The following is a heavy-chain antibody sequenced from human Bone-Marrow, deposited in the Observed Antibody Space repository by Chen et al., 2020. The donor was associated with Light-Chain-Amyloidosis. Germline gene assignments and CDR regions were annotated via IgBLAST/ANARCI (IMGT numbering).Heavy chain of an antibody. CDR3: AKGPGAVAGTGDYFDY. CDR1: GFTFSSYA. D-gene: IGHD6-19*01. CDR2: ISGSGGST. V-gene: IGHV3-23*01. Sequence: EVQLLESGGGLVQPWGSLRLSCAASGFTFSSYAMSWVRQAPGKGLEWVSAISGSGGSTYYADSVKGRFTISRDNSKNTLYLQMNSLRAEDTAVYYCAKGPGAVAGTGDYFDYWGQGTLVTVSS. J-gene: IGHJ4*02.